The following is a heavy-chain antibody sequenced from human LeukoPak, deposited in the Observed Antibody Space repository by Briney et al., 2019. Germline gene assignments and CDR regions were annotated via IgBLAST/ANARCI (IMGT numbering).Heavy chain of an antibody. Sequence: QTGGSLRLSCAASGFTFRSYGMHWVRQAPGKGLEWVAFIRYDGSNKYYADSVKGRFTISRDNSKNTLYLQMNSLRAEDTAVYYCAKSQGITMIVVVLSDAFDIWGQGTMVTVSS. D-gene: IGHD3-22*01. V-gene: IGHV3-30*02. CDR2: IRYDGSNK. J-gene: IGHJ3*02. CDR3: AKSQGITMIVVVLSDAFDI. CDR1: GFTFRSYG.